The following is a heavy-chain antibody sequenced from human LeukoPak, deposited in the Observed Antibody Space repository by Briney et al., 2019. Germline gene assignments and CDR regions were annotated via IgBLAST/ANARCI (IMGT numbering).Heavy chain of an antibody. CDR2: INPSGGST. CDR1: GYTFTSYY. D-gene: IGHD2-15*01. J-gene: IGHJ5*02. V-gene: IGHV1-46*01. Sequence: ASVKVSCKASGYTFTSYYMHWVRQAPGQGLEWMGIINPSGGSTSYAQKFQGRVTMTRDTSTSTVYMELSSLRSEDTAVYYCATLLPRGWFDPWGQGTLVTVSS. CDR3: ATLLPRGWFDP.